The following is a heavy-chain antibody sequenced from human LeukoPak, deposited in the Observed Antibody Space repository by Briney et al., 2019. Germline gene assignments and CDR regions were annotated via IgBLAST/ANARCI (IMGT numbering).Heavy chain of an antibody. CDR1: GFTVSSNY. J-gene: IGHJ6*03. CDR2: IYSGGST. Sequence: GGSLRLSCVASGFTVSSNYMSWVRQAPGKGLEWVSVIYSGGSTYFADSVKGRFTISRDNSKNTLYLQMNSLRAEDTAVYYCASGSGSYRTPYYYMDVWGTGTTVTVSS. V-gene: IGHV3-53*01. CDR3: ASGSGSYRTPYYYMDV. D-gene: IGHD3-10*01.